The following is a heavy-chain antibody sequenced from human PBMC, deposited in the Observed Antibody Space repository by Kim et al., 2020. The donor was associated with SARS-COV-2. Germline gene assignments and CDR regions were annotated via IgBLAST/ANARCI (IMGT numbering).Heavy chain of an antibody. J-gene: IGHJ4*02. V-gene: IGHV4-39*01. D-gene: IGHD6-13*01. CDR3: AKAGNSDYYFDY. CDR1: GGSISSSIYY. CDR2: IYYSGST. Sequence: SETLSLTCTVSGGSISSSIYYWGWIRQPPGKELEWTGSIYYSGSTYYNPSLKSRVTISVDTSKNQFSLKLSSVTAADTAVYYCAKAGNSDYYFDYWGQGTLVTVSS.